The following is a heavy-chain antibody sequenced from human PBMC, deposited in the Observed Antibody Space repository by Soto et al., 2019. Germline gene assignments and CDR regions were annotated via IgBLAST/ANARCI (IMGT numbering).Heavy chain of an antibody. CDR2: ISPYNGKT. CDR3: ARARCSTSWVGLLGTGADGVEINF. CDR1: GYTFISYG. V-gene: IGHV1-18*01. J-gene: IGHJ4*02. D-gene: IGHD6-13*01. Sequence: QVQLVQSGAEVKKTGASVEVSCKASGYTFISYGISWVRQAPGQGLEWMGWISPYNGKTNYAQTFQGRATMTPDRSTSTVYMELRSLISDDTAVYYCARARCSTSWVGLLGTGADGVEINFWGQGTLVTVSS.